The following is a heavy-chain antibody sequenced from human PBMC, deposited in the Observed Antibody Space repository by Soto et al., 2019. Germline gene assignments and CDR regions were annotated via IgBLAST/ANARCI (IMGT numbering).Heavy chain of an antibody. CDR2: ISPYNGNT. CDR3: AKAPPHTAPSGYYYYGMDV. J-gene: IGHJ6*02. D-gene: IGHD4-17*01. V-gene: IGHV1-18*01. Sequence: ASVKVSCKASGYTFTSYGISWVRQAPGQGLEWMGWISPYNGNTNYAQKLQGRVTMTTDTSTSTAYMDLRSLRSDDTAVYYCAKAPPHTAPSGYYYYGMDVWGQGTTVTVSS. CDR1: GYTFTSYG.